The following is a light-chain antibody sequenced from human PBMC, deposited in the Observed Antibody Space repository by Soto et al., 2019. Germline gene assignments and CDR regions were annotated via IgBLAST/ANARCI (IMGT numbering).Light chain of an antibody. CDR2: EAS. CDR1: QSINRY. V-gene: IGKV1-5*03. CDR3: QQSREYPWT. J-gene: IGKJ1*01. Sequence: DIQMTQSPSTLSASVGDRVTITCRASQSINRYLAWYQHKPGKAPKLLIYEASNLESGVPSRFSGSGSGTELYLTLSSRQPDDYATYYGQQSREYPWTFGQGNKVDIK.